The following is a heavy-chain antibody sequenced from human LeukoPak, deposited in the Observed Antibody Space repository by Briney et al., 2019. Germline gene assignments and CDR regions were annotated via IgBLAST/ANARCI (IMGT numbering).Heavy chain of an antibody. V-gene: IGHV1-18*01. D-gene: IGHD3-9*01. CDR3: ARGGIGNVLRYFDWFRHNTRPLTATDTPYFDY. Sequence: ASVRVSCKASGCTFTSYGISWVRQAPGQGLEWMGWISAYNCNTNYAQKLQGRVTMNTDTSTGTAYMELRSLRSADTAVYYCARGGIGNVLRYFDWFRHNTRPLTATDTPYFDYWGQGTLVTVSS. CDR2: ISAYNCNT. CDR1: GCTFTSYG. J-gene: IGHJ4*02.